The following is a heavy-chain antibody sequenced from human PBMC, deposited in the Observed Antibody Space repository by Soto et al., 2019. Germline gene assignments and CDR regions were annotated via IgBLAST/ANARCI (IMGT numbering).Heavy chain of an antibody. D-gene: IGHD2-21*02. J-gene: IGHJ3*02. CDR1: GDSVSSNSDA. V-gene: IGHV6-1*01. CDR3: ARDGSMTADAFDI. Sequence: SQTLSLTCAISGDSVSSNSDAWNWIRQSPSRGLEWLGRTYFRSEWYNDYALSVKSRITINPDTSKNQFSLQLNSVTPEDSAVYYCARDGSMTADAFDIWGQGTMVTVSS. CDR2: TYFRSEWYN.